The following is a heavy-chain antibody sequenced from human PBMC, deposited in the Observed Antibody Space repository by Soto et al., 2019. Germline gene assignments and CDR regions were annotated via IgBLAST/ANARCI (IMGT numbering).Heavy chain of an antibody. D-gene: IGHD3-16*02. J-gene: IGHJ6*03. CDR3: ARTVLGPYLLADSFVDYYYYMDV. V-gene: IGHV4-59*08. CDR2: VYYTGST. Sequence: SETLSLTCTVSGASISNFYWSWIRQPPGKGLEWIGYVYYTGSTSYNPSLKRRVTFSADSSRGQFSLRLNSVTAADTAVYYCARTVLGPYLLADSFVDYYYYMDVWGQGTTVTVSS. CDR1: GASISNFY.